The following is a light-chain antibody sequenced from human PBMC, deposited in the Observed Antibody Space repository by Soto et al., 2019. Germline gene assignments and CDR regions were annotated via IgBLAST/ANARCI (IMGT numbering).Light chain of an antibody. Sequence: QSVLTQPASASGTPGQRVTISCSGSSCNIGSNTVNWYQQLPGTAPKLLIYSDNRRPSGVPDLFSGCKSGPSASLAISGLQSEDEADYYCAAWDDSLNVPVFGGGTKLTVL. V-gene: IGLV1-44*01. J-gene: IGLJ2*01. CDR3: AAWDDSLNVPV. CDR2: SDN. CDR1: SCNIGSNT.